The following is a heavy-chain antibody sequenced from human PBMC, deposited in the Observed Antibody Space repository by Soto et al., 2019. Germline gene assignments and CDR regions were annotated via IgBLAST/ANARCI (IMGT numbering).Heavy chain of an antibody. CDR1: GGSFSGYY. D-gene: IGHD3-22*01. V-gene: IGHV4-34*01. CDR2: INHSGST. Sequence: SETLSLTCAVYGGSFSGYYWSWIRQPPGKGLEWIGEINHSGSTNYNPSLQSRVTISVDTSKNQFSVKLSSVTAADTAVYSSARAAAYYYDGSGYWVYWGQGPRVTAAS. J-gene: IGHJ4*02. CDR3: ARAAAYYYDGSGYWVY.